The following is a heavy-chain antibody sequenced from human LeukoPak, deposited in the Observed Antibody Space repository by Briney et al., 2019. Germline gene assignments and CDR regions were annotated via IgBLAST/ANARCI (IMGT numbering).Heavy chain of an antibody. CDR2: IYYSGST. Sequence: SETLSLTCTVSGGSNSSYYWSWIRQPPGKGLEWIGYIYYSGSTNYNPSLKSRVTISVDTSKNQFSLKLSSVTAADTAVYYCARADGIVGATVWFDPWGQGTLVTVSS. D-gene: IGHD1-26*01. J-gene: IGHJ5*02. V-gene: IGHV4-59*01. CDR3: ARADGIVGATVWFDP. CDR1: GGSNSSYY.